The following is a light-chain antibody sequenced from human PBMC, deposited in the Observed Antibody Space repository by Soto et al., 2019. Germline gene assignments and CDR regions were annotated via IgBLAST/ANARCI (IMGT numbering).Light chain of an antibody. CDR3: SSYAGSNLWV. Sequence: QSVLTQPPSASGSPGQSVTISCTGTSSDVGGYNYVSWYKQHPGKAPKLMIYEVSKRPSGVPDRFSGSKSGNTASLTVSGLQAEDEADYYCSSYAGSNLWVFGGGTKVTVL. CDR1: SSDVGGYNY. J-gene: IGLJ3*02. V-gene: IGLV2-8*01. CDR2: EVS.